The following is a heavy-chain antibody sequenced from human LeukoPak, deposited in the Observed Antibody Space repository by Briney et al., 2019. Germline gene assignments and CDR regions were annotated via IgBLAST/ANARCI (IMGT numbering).Heavy chain of an antibody. CDR2: IKGDGSET. D-gene: IGHD2-2*01. Sequence: GGSLRLSCAAPGFIFSTHWMNWVRQAPGKGLEWVAIIKGDGSETLYVDSVKGRFTISRDNAKNSLYLQMNSLRAEDTAVYYCARAGDCSSTSCKKDAFDIWGQGTMVTVSS. CDR1: GFIFSTHW. CDR3: ARAGDCSSTSCKKDAFDI. V-gene: IGHV3-7*01. J-gene: IGHJ3*02.